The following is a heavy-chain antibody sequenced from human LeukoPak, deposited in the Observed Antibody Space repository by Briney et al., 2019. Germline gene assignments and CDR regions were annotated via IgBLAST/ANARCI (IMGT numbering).Heavy chain of an antibody. CDR1: GGSISNYY. CDR2: IYSSGST. Sequence: SETLSLICTVSGGSISNYYWTWFRQPAGKGLEWIGRIYSSGSTNYNPSLKSRLTMSVDTSKNQFSLKLNSVTAADTAVYYCARDISGWYGSDVWGQGTTVTVSS. D-gene: IGHD6-19*01. CDR3: ARDISGWYGSDV. J-gene: IGHJ6*02. V-gene: IGHV4-4*07.